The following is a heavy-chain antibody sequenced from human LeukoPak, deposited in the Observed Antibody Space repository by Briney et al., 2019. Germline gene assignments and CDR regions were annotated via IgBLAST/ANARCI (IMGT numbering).Heavy chain of an antibody. D-gene: IGHD3-22*01. CDR1: GYTFTGYY. CDR3: ARVQGRYYDSSGYPPSY. J-gene: IGHJ4*02. Sequence: ASVKVSCKASGYTFTGYYMHWVRQAPGQGLEWMGRINPNSGGTNYAQKFQGRVTMTRDTSISTAYMELSRPRSDDTAVYYCARVQGRYYDSSGYPPSYWGQGTLVTVSS. V-gene: IGHV1-2*06. CDR2: INPNSGGT.